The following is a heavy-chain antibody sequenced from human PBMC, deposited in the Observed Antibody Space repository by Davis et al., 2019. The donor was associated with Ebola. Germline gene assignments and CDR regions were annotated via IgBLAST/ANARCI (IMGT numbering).Heavy chain of an antibody. J-gene: IGHJ4*02. CDR2: ISGDSTYI. V-gene: IGHV3-21*06. Sequence: GGSLRLSCAASGFTFITYNMNWVRQAPGKGLEWVSSISGDSTYIYYADSVKGRFSISRDNAKYALCLHMNNLRPEDTAVYYCVRAAYGSSTGDFWGQGTLVTVSS. CDR3: VRAAYGSSTGDF. D-gene: IGHD6-6*01. CDR1: GFTFITYN.